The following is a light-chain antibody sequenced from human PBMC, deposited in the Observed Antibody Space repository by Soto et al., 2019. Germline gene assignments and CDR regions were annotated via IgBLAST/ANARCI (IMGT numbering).Light chain of an antibody. V-gene: IGKV1-9*01. J-gene: IGKJ4*01. CDR3: QQLNSYPVT. Sequence: DIQLTQSPSFLSASVGDRVTLTCRASQDITSYLAWYQQKPGKAPKLLIYAASTSQSGVPSRFSGSGSGTEFTLTISSLQPEDFATYYCQQLNSYPVTFGGGTKVEIK. CDR1: QDITSY. CDR2: AAS.